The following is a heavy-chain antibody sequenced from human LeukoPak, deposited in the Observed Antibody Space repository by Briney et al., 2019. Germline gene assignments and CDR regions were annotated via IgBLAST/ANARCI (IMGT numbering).Heavy chain of an antibody. CDR2: ISSSGSTI. D-gene: IGHD2-15*01. V-gene: IGHV3-48*03. CDR1: GFTLSSYE. Sequence: PGGSLRLSCAASGFTLSSYEMNWVRQAPGKGLEWVSYISSSGSTIYYADSVKGRFTISRDNAKNSPYLQMNSLRAEDTAVYYCARESDIVVVGNFDYWGQGTLVTVSS. CDR3: ARESDIVVVGNFDY. J-gene: IGHJ4*02.